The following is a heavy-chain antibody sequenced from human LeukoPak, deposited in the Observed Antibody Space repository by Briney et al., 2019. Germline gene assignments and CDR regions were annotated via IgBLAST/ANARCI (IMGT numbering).Heavy chain of an antibody. CDR2: INPNSGGT. V-gene: IGHV1-2*02. Sequence: ASVKVSCKASGYTFTGYYMHWERQAPGQGLEWMGWINPNSGGTNYAQKFQGRVTMTRDTSISTAYVELSRLRSDDTAVYYCASGYCSSTSCYGGWWFDPWGQGTLVTVSS. D-gene: IGHD2-2*01. CDR1: GYTFTGYY. J-gene: IGHJ5*02. CDR3: ASGYCSSTSCYGGWWFDP.